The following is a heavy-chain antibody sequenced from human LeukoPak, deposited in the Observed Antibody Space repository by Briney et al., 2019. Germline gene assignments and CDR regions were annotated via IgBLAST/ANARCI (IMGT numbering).Heavy chain of an antibody. J-gene: IGHJ3*02. CDR3: ARRYYYDSSGYYPLAFDI. CDR2: ISYSGST. V-gene: IGHV4-59*08. Sequence: SETLSLTCTVSGGSISTHYWSWIRQPPGKGLEWIGFISYSGSTNYNPSLKSRVTISIDTSKNQFSLKLSSVTAADTAVYYCARRYYYDSSGYYPLAFDIWGQGAMVTVSS. D-gene: IGHD3-22*01. CDR1: GGSISTHY.